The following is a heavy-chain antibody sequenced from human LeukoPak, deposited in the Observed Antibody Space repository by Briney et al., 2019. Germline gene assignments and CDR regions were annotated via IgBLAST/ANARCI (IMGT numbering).Heavy chain of an antibody. CDR2: ISSSSSYI. Sequence: GGSLRLSCAASGFTFSSYSMNWVRQAPGKGLEWVSSISSSSSYIYYADSVKGRFTISRDNAKNSLYLQMNSLRAEDTAVYYCARDSGYYESSGYTSDYYYYYGMDVWGQGTTVTVSS. D-gene: IGHD3-22*01. J-gene: IGHJ6*02. CDR3: ARDSGYYESSGYTSDYYYYYGMDV. CDR1: GFTFSSYS. V-gene: IGHV3-21*01.